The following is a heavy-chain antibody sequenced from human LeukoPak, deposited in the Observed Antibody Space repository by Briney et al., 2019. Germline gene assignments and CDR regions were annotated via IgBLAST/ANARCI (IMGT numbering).Heavy chain of an antibody. J-gene: IGHJ3*02. CDR3: AREWLRYDAFDI. CDR2: ISVSGGST. Sequence: GGSLRLSCAASGFTFSIYAMSWVRQAPGKGLEWVSAISVSGGSTYYADSVKGRFTISRDNSKNTLYLQMNSLRAEDTAVYYCAREWLRYDAFDIWGQGTMVTVSS. V-gene: IGHV3-23*01. D-gene: IGHD5-12*01. CDR1: GFTFSIYA.